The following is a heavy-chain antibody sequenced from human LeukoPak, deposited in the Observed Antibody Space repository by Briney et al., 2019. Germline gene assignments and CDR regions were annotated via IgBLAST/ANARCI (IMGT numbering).Heavy chain of an antibody. CDR3: ARDHCSSTSCLDI. D-gene: IGHD2-2*01. CDR1: GYSISSGYY. Sequence: SSETLSLTCTVSGYSISSGYYWGWIRQPPGEGLEWIGSIYHSGSTYYNPSLKSRVTISVDTSKNQFSLKLSSVTAADTAVYYCARDHCSSTSCLDIWGQGTMVTVSS. J-gene: IGHJ3*02. V-gene: IGHV4-38-2*02. CDR2: IYHSGST.